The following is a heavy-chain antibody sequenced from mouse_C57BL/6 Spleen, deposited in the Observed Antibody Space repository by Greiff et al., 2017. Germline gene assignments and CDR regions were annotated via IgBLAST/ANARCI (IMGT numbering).Heavy chain of an antibody. CDR1: GYTFTSYG. CDR2: IYPRSGNT. D-gene: IGHD1-1*01. J-gene: IGHJ3*01. Sequence: QVQLQQSGAELARPGASVKLSCKASGYTFTSYGISWVKQRTGQGLEWIGEIYPRSGNTYYNEKFKGKATLTADKSSSTAYMELRCQTSEDSAVYFCAMISTVVEAPWFAYRGEKALVTVSA. V-gene: IGHV1-81*01. CDR3: AMISTVVEAPWFAY.